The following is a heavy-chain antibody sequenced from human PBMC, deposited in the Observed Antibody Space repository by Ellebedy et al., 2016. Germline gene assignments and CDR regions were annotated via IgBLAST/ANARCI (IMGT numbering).Heavy chain of an antibody. D-gene: IGHD6-13*01. Sequence: GGSLRLSCAASGFTFSSYAMSWIRQAPGKGLEWVSYISSSSYTNYADSVRGRFTISRDNAKSSLYLQMNSLRAEDTAVYYCARATLTAAATFGFWGQGTLVTVTS. CDR3: ARATLTAAATFGF. CDR1: GFTFSSYA. J-gene: IGHJ5*01. CDR2: ISSSSYT. V-gene: IGHV3-11*06.